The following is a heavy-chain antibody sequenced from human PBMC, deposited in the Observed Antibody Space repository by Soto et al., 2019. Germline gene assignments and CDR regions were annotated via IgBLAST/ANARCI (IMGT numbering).Heavy chain of an antibody. Sequence: PSETLSLTCAVSGYSIASGYYWAWIRQSPGKGLECIGSIYHAGSVYYNPSLNSRVAVSLDTFKNHFSLKLTSVTAADTAVYYCARTFDYYGMDVWGQGTTVTVSS. CDR2: IYHAGSV. CDR3: ARTFDYYGMDV. J-gene: IGHJ6*02. CDR1: GYSIASGYY. V-gene: IGHV4-38-2*01.